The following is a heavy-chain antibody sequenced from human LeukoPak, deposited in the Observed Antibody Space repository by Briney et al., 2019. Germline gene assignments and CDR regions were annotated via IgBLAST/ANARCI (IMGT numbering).Heavy chain of an antibody. J-gene: IGHJ4*02. V-gene: IGHV3-30*04. CDR1: GFTFRKYA. D-gene: IGHD1-7*01. Sequence: GGSLRLSCAASGFTFRKYAITWVRQAPGKGLEWVALISSDGTGKYYADSVKGRLTISRDNSKNTLSLQMNSLRLEDTAVYFCARREGNFYKYYFDSWGQGTRVTVSS. CDR3: ARREGNFYKYYFDS. CDR2: ISSDGTGK.